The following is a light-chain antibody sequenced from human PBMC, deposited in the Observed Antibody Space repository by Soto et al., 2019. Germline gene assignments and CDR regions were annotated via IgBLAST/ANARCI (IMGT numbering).Light chain of an antibody. J-gene: IGLJ1*01. CDR2: DVS. CDR1: SSVVGGYNY. CDR3: SSYTSSSAYV. Sequence: QSVLTQPASVSGSPGQSITISCTGTSSVVGGYNYVSWYQQHPGKAPKLMIYDVSNRPSGVSNRFSGSKSGNTASLTISGLQAEDEADYYCSSYTSSSAYVFRTGTKVTVL. V-gene: IGLV2-14*01.